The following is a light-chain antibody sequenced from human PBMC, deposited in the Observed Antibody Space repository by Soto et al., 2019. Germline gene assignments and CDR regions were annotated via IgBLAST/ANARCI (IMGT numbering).Light chain of an antibody. CDR2: EVS. Sequence: QSVLTQPASVSGSPGQSITISCTGTGSDIGRYDFVSWFQQHPGKVPKLVIYEVSSRPSGVSDRFSGSKSGNTASLTISGLQAEDEADYYCSSYTSSNTFYVFGTGTKATVL. V-gene: IGLV2-14*01. CDR1: GSDIGRYDF. CDR3: SSYTSSNTFYV. J-gene: IGLJ1*01.